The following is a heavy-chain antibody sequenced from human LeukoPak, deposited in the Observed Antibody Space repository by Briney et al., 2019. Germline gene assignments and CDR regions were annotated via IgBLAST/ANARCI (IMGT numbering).Heavy chain of an antibody. Sequence: SETLSLTCAVYGGSFSGYYWSWIRQPPGKGLEWIGEINHSGSTNYNPSLKSRVTISVDTSKNQLSLKLSSVTAADTAVYYCARGTCSGGSCYSTYYYYYYGMDVWGQGTTVTVSS. CDR1: GGSFSGYY. J-gene: IGHJ6*02. CDR2: INHSGST. D-gene: IGHD2-15*01. CDR3: ARGTCSGGSCYSTYYYYYYGMDV. V-gene: IGHV4-34*01.